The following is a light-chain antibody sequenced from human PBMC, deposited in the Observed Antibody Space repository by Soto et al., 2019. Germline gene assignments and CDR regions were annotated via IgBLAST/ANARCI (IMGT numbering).Light chain of an antibody. CDR1: QSVSSSY. V-gene: IGKV3-20*01. Sequence: EIVLTQSPGTLSLSPGERATLSCWASQSVSSSYLAWYQQKPGQAPRLLIYAASSRATGIPDRFSGSGSGTDFTLTISRLEPEDFAVYYCQHFDSSPKPFGQGTKVEIK. CDR2: AAS. J-gene: IGKJ1*01. CDR3: QHFDSSPKP.